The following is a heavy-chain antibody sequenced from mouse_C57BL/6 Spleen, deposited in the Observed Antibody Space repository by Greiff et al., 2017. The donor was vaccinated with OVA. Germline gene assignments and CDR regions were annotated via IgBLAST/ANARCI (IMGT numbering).Heavy chain of an antibody. J-gene: IGHJ2*01. CDR3: AREFITTGGNYMDY. CDR1: GFTFTDYY. D-gene: IGHD1-1*01. CDR2: IRNKANGYTT. Sequence: EVQVVESGGGLVQPGGSLSLSCAASGFTFTDYYMSWVRQPPGKALEWLGFIRNKANGYTTEYSASVKGRFTISRDNSQSILYLQMNDLRAEDSATYYCAREFITTGGNYMDYWGQGTTLTVSS. V-gene: IGHV7-3*01.